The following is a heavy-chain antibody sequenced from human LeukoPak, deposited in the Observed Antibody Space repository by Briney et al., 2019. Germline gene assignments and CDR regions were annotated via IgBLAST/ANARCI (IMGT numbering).Heavy chain of an antibody. D-gene: IGHD5-12*01. CDR1: GFSFSSYG. V-gene: IGHV3-33*01. CDR2: IWYDGSNK. CDR3: ASHGGL. J-gene: IGHJ4*02. Sequence: PGRSLRLSCAASGFSFSSYGMHWVRQAPGKGLEWVAVIWYDGSNKNYADSVKGRFAISRDNSKNTLYLQMNSLRVEDTAVYYCASHGGLWGQGTLVTVFS.